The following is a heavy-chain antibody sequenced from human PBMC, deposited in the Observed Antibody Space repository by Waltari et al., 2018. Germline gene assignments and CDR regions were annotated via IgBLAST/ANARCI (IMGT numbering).Heavy chain of an antibody. CDR2: ISSSISTI. CDR3: ARDAKARSCSDY. D-gene: IGHD3-22*01. J-gene: IGHJ4*02. V-gene: IGHV3-48*01. CDR1: GFTFSSYS. Sequence: EVQLVESGGGLVQPGGSLRLSCAASGFTFSSYSMNWVRQAPGKGLEWVSYISSSISTIYYADSVKGRFTISRDNAKNSLYLQMNSLRAEDTAVYYCARDAKARSCSDYWGQGTLVTVSS.